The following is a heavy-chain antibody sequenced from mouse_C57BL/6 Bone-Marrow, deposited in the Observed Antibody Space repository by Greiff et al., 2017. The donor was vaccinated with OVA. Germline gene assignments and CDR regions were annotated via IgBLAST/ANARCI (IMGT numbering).Heavy chain of an antibody. Sequence: DVKLQESGPGLVKPSQSLSLTCSVTGYSITSGYYWNWIRQFPGNKLEWMGYISYDGSNNYNPSLKNRISITRDTSKNQFFLKLNSVTTEDTATYYCAKTYYSNYVGFAYWGQGTLVTVSA. CDR2: ISYDGSN. CDR3: AKTYYSNYVGFAY. CDR1: GYSITSGYY. D-gene: IGHD2-5*01. J-gene: IGHJ3*01. V-gene: IGHV3-6*01.